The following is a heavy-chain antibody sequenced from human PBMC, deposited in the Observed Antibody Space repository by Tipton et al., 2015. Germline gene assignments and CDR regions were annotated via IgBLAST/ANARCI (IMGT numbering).Heavy chain of an antibody. D-gene: IGHD6-19*01. Sequence: TLSLTCTVSGGSISSGGYDWSWIRQHPGKGLEWIGYAHYSGSTYYNPSLKSRVTMSVDTSKNQFSLKLDSVTAADTAVYYCARGGSGWAFDYWGQGTLVSVSS. CDR2: AHYSGST. CDR1: GGSISSGGYD. J-gene: IGHJ4*02. CDR3: ARGGSGWAFDY. V-gene: IGHV4-31*03.